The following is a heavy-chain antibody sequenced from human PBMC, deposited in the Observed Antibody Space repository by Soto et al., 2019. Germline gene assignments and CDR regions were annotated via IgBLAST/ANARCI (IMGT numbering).Heavy chain of an antibody. CDR3: ARGRGRLNYYYGMDV. Sequence: ETLFLTCAVYGGSFSGYYWSWIRQPPGKGLEWIGEINHSGSTNYNPSLKSRVTISVDTSKNQFSLKLSSVTAADTAVYYCARGRGRLNYYYGMDVWGQGTTVTVSS. CDR2: INHSGST. D-gene: IGHD3-10*01. J-gene: IGHJ6*02. CDR1: GGSFSGYY. V-gene: IGHV4-34*01.